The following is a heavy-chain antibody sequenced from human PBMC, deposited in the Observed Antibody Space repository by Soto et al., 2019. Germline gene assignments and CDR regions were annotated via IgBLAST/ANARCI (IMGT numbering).Heavy chain of an antibody. D-gene: IGHD2-15*01. J-gene: IGHJ5*02. CDR2: INHSGST. Sequence: QVQLQQWGAGLLKPSETLSLTCAVYGGSFSGYYWSWIRQPPGKGLEWIGEINHSGSTNYNPSLRSRVTLSVDTSKNQFSLKLSSVTAADTAVYYCARRGWNIVVVVAATRRLYNWFDPWGQGTLVTVSS. CDR1: GGSFSGYY. V-gene: IGHV4-34*01. CDR3: ARRGWNIVVVVAATRRLYNWFDP.